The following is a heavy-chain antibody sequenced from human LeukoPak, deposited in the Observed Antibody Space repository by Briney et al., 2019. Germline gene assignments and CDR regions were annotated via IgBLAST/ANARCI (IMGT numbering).Heavy chain of an antibody. CDR1: GYTFTSYG. J-gene: IGHJ5*02. CDR3: ARDLCSGGSCYALVWFDP. D-gene: IGHD2-15*01. Sequence: ASVKVSCKASGYTFTSYGISWVRQAPGQGLEWMGWISAYNGNTNYAQKLQGRVTMTTDTSTSTAYMELRSLRSDDTTVYYCARDLCSGGSCYALVWFDPWGQGTLVTVSS. CDR2: ISAYNGNT. V-gene: IGHV1-18*04.